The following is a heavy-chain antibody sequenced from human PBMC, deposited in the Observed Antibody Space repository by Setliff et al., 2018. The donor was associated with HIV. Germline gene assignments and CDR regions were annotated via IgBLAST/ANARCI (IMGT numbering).Heavy chain of an antibody. V-gene: IGHV4-39*01. CDR3: ASSPIITNGYYFDY. D-gene: IGHD2-8*01. Sequence: LSLTCSVSRGSIRSGTYYWGWIRQPPGKGLEWIGNMYYTGNTYHNPSLKSRVTISVDTSKNQFSLKLSSVTAADTAVYYCASSPIITNGYYFDYWGPGTLVTVSS. J-gene: IGHJ4*02. CDR2: MYYTGNT. CDR1: RGSIRSGTYY.